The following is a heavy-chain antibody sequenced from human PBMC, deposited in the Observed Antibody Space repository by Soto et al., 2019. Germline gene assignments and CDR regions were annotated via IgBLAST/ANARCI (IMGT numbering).Heavy chain of an antibody. V-gene: IGHV3-43*01. Sequence: AGGSLRLSCAASGFTFDDYTIHWVRQAPGKGLEWVSLISWDGGSTYYAESVKGRFTISRDNSKNSLYLQMNSLRTEDTALYYCSAGLRFLEWFLDYWGQGTLVTVSS. D-gene: IGHD3-3*01. J-gene: IGHJ4*02. CDR3: SAGLRFLEWFLDY. CDR2: ISWDGGST. CDR1: GFTFDDYT.